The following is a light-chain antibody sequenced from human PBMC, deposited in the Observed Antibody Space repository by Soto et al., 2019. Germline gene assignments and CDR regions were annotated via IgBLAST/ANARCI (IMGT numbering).Light chain of an antibody. J-gene: IGKJ1*01. CDR2: GAS. CDR1: QSVSSN. V-gene: IGKV3-15*01. Sequence: EIVMTQCPATLSMTPGERATLSCRASQSVSSNLAWYQQKPGQAPRLLIYGASTRATGIPARFSGSGSGTEFTLTISSLQSEDFAVYYCQQYNNWPPWTFGQGTKVDIK. CDR3: QQYNNWPPWT.